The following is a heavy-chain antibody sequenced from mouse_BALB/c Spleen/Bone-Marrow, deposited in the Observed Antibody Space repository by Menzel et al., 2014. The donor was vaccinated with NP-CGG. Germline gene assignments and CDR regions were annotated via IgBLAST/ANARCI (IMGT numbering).Heavy chain of an antibody. CDR1: GYSITSAYA. J-gene: IGHJ2*01. V-gene: IGHV3-2*02. CDR3: ARSCIFFDF. CDR2: ISSSGLT. Sequence: VQLKESGSGLVKPSQSLSFTCTVTGYSITSAYAWNWIRQFPGNNLEWMGYISSSGLTSYNPSLKGRISIARDTSKNQFFLQLNSVTTEDTATYYCARSCIFFDFWGQGTTLPFTS.